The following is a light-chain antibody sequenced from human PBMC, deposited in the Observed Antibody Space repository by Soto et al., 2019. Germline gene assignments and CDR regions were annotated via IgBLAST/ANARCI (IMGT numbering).Light chain of an antibody. Sequence: AIQMTQSPSSLSASVGDRVTITCRASQGVRNDLDWFQQKPGKAPKLLIYDVSTLERGVPSRFSGSGSGTQFTLTVSSLQPDDFATYYCQQYNSYPWTFGQGTKVDIK. V-gene: IGKV1-13*02. CDR1: QGVRND. CDR3: QQYNSYPWT. J-gene: IGKJ1*01. CDR2: DVS.